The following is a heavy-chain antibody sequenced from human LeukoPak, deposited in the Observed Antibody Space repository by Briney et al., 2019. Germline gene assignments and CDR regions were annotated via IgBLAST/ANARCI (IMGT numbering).Heavy chain of an antibody. CDR3: ARLWGLVPAARGPQGANWFHP. V-gene: IGHV5-51*01. D-gene: IGHD2-2*01. Sequence: GESLKISCKGSGYSFTSYWIGWVRQMPGKGLEWMGIIYPGDSDTRYSPSFQGQVIISADKSISTAYLQWSSLKASDTAMYYCARLWGLVPAARGPQGANWFHPWGEGTLVTVSS. J-gene: IGHJ5*02. CDR1: GYSFTSYW. CDR2: IYPGDSDT.